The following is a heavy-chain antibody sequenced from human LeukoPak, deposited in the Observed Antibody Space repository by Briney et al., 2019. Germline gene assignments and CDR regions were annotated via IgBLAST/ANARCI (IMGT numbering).Heavy chain of an antibody. CDR2: ISGSGGST. V-gene: IGHV3-23*01. J-gene: IGHJ4*02. D-gene: IGHD6-19*01. Sequence: GGSLRLSCAASGFTFSSYAMSWVRQAPGKGLEWVSAISGSGGSTYYADSVKGRLTISRDNSKNTLYLQMNSLRAEDTAVYYCAYWGAVGDFDYWGQGTLVTVSS. CDR1: GFTFSSYA. CDR3: AYWGAVGDFDY.